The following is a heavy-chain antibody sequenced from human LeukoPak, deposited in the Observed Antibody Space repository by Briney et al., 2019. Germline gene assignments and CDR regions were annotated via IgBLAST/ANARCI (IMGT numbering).Heavy chain of an antibody. D-gene: IGHD2-2*01. CDR3: AKDYCSSSSCYYNY. J-gene: IGHJ4*02. CDR1: GFTFDDYA. CDR2: ISWNSGSI. Sequence: GGSLRLSCAASGFTFDDYAMHWVRQAPGKGLEWVSGISWNSGSIDYADSVKGRFTISRDNAKNSLYLQMNSLRAEDTALYYCAKDYCSSSSCYYNYWGQGTLVTVSS. V-gene: IGHV3-9*01.